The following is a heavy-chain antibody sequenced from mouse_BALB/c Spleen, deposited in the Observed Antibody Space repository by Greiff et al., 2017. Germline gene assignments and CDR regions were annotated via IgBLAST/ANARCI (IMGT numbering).Heavy chain of an antibody. CDR1: GFTFSSFG. V-gene: IGHV5-17*02. J-gene: IGHJ3*01. CDR3: ARWGYGSSYEGFAY. Sequence: EVMLVESGGGLVQPGGSRKLSCAASGFTFSSFGMHWVRQAPEKGLEWVAYISSGSSTIYYADTVKGRFTISRDNPKNTLFLQMTSLRSEDTAMYYCARWGYGSSYEGFAYWGQGTLVTVSA. D-gene: IGHD1-1*01. CDR2: ISSGSSTI.